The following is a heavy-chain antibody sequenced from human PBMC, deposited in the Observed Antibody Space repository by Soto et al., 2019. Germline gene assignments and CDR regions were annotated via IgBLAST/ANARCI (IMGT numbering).Heavy chain of an antibody. CDR1: GYTFTSYG. J-gene: IGHJ4*02. CDR2: ISAYNGNT. V-gene: IGHV1-18*04. D-gene: IGHD5-18*01. CDR3: ARDLPNLDTAMVTPQIY. Sequence: GASVKVSCKASGYTFTSYGISWVRQAPGQGLEWMGWISAYNGNTNYAQKLQGRVTMTTDTSTSTAYMELRSLRSDDTAVYYCARDLPNLDTAMVTPQIYWGQGTLVTV.